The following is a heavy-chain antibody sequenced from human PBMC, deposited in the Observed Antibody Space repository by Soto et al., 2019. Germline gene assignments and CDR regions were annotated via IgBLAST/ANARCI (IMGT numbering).Heavy chain of an antibody. V-gene: IGHV1-18*04. Sequence: GASVKVSCKASGYTFTGYYMRWVRQAPGQGLEWMGWISAYNGNTNYAQKLQGRVTMTTDTSTSTAYMELRSLRSDDTAVYYCARVLPHYGMDVWGQGTTVTVSS. CDR1: GYTFTGYY. D-gene: IGHD3-3*01. CDR3: ARVLPHYGMDV. J-gene: IGHJ6*02. CDR2: ISAYNGNT.